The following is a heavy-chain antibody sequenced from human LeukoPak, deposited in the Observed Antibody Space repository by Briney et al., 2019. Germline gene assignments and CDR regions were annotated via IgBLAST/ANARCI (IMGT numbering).Heavy chain of an antibody. CDR2: FYTSANT. J-gene: IGHJ6*03. D-gene: IGHD3-22*01. Sequence: SDTLSLTCTVSGDSVSGYYGSWIRQPPGKGLEWIGYFYTSANTNYNPSLKSRVTMSVATSKNQFSLKLTSVTAADTAVYYCARGLRDEERHYGYYYMDVWGKGTTVTVSS. CDR3: ARGLRDEERHYGYYYMDV. V-gene: IGHV4-4*09. CDR1: GDSVSGYY.